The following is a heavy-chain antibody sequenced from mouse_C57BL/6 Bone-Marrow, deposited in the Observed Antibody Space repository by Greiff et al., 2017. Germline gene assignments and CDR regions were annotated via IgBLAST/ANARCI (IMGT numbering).Heavy chain of an antibody. CDR3: ARGPYYYGPFDY. V-gene: IGHV1-64*01. J-gene: IGHJ2*01. CDR2: IHPNSGST. Sequence: VQLQQPGAELVKPGASVKLSCKASGFTFTSYWMHWVKQRPGQGLEWIGMIHPNSGSTKYNEKFKSKATLTVDKSSSTAYMQLSSLTSEDSAVYYCARGPYYYGPFDYWGQGTTLTVSS. D-gene: IGHD1-1*01. CDR1: GFTFTSYW.